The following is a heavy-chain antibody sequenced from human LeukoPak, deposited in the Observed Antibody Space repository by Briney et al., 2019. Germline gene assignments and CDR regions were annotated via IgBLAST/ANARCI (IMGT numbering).Heavy chain of an antibody. CDR1: GYSISSGYY. CDR3: ARYTYYYDSSGYPNWYFDL. V-gene: IGHV4-59*10. J-gene: IGHJ2*01. Sequence: SETLSLTCAVSGYSISSGYYWGWIRQPAGKGLEWIGRIYTSGSTNYNPSLKSRVTMSVDTSKNQFPLKLSSVTAADTAVYYCARYTYYYDSSGYPNWYFDLWGRGTLVTVSS. CDR2: IYTSGST. D-gene: IGHD3-22*01.